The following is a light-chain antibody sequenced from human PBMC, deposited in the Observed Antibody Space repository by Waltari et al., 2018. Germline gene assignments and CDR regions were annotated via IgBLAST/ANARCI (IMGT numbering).Light chain of an antibody. CDR3: MQALQTRLT. CDR1: QSLLHSNGHNY. J-gene: IGKJ2*01. Sequence: DIVLTQSPVTLPATPGEPASISCRSSQSLLHSNGHNYVDWYVQKPRQPPQLLIYLGSNRASGGPDRFRGRGSGTDFTLEISRVEAEDVGLYYCMQALQTRLTFGQGTKLEI. CDR2: LGS. V-gene: IGKV2-28*01.